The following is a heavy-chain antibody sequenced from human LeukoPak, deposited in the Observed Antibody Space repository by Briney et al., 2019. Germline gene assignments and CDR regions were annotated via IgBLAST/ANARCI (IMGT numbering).Heavy chain of an antibody. CDR3: AKEYYDFWSGYYY. D-gene: IGHD3-3*01. V-gene: IGHV3-23*01. Sequence: GGSLRLXCAASGFTFSSYAMSWVRQAPGKGLEWVSAISGSGGSTYYADSVKGRVTISRDNSKNTLYLQMNSLSAEDTAVYYCAKEYYDFWSGYYYWGQGTLVTVSS. CDR2: ISGSGGST. J-gene: IGHJ4*02. CDR1: GFTFSSYA.